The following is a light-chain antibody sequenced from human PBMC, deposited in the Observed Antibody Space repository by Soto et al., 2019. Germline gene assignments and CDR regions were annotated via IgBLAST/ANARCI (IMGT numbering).Light chain of an antibody. Sequence: QSVLTQPPSASGTPGQRVTISCSGRSSNIGRNSVNWYQHLPGTAPKLLIHSSDQRPSGVPERFAGSKSGTSASLAISGLQSEDEAQYYGAAWDDSLNGVLFGGGTKLTVL. CDR2: SSD. CDR1: SSNIGRNS. CDR3: AAWDDSLNGVL. V-gene: IGLV1-44*01. J-gene: IGLJ2*01.